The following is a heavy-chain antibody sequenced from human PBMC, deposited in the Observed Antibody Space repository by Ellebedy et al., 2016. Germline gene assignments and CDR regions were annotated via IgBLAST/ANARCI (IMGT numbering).Heavy chain of an antibody. Sequence: GGSLRLSXAASGFTFSDYYMSWIRQAPGKGLEWLSYISGSGSPITYADSVKGRFTVSRDNAKNSLFLQMNSLRAEDTALYYCAKDIGDGYSSSWTFQHWGQGTLVTVSS. CDR3: AKDIGDGYSSSWTFQH. V-gene: IGHV3-11*01. CDR1: GFTFSDYY. J-gene: IGHJ1*01. CDR2: ISGSGSPI. D-gene: IGHD6-13*01.